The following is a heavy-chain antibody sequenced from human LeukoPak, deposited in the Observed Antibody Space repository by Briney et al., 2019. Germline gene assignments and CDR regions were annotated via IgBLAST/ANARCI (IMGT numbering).Heavy chain of an antibody. J-gene: IGHJ5*02. V-gene: IGHV1-2*02. Sequence: ASVKVSCKASRYTFTGYYMHWVRQAPGQGLEWMGWINPNSGGTNYAQKFQGRVTMTRDTSISTAYMELSRLRSDDTAVYYCARGKDIVVVERAWFDPWGQGTLVTVSS. CDR2: INPNSGGT. D-gene: IGHD2-15*01. CDR3: ARGKDIVVVERAWFDP. CDR1: RYTFTGYY.